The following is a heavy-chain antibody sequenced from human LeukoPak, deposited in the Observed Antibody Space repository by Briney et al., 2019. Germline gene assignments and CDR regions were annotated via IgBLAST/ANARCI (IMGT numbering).Heavy chain of an antibody. CDR2: IYPGDSDT. V-gene: IGHV5-51*01. CDR3: ARRGTPGKRYCSSTSCMWGTGY. D-gene: IGHD2-2*01. CDR1: GYSFTSYW. Sequence: GESLKISCKGSGYSFTSYWIGWVRQMPGKGLEWMGIIYPGDSDTRYSPSFQGQVTISADKSISTAYLQWSSLKASDTAMYYCARRGTPGKRYCSSTSCMWGTGYWGQGTLVTVSS. J-gene: IGHJ4*02.